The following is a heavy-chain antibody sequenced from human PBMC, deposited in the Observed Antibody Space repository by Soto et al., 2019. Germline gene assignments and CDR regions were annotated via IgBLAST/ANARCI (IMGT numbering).Heavy chain of an antibody. CDR1: GGPIRGSH. D-gene: IGHD3-16*02. CDR2: IYASGTT. V-gene: IGHV4-4*07. J-gene: IGHJ5*02. CDR3: VKNYRSDGPGWFDP. Sequence: SAPLALTCIFSGGPIRGSHWSWIRQSAAKGLEWIGRIYASGTTNYNPSFKSRVTMSVDTSRNQFSLNVKSVTAADTALYYCVKNYRSDGPGWFDPWGQGIQVTVSS.